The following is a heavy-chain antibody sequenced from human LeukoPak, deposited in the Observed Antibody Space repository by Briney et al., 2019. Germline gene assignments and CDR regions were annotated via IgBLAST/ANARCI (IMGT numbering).Heavy chain of an antibody. CDR1: GGSISAYY. J-gene: IGHJ3*02. D-gene: IGHD1-26*01. CDR2: IYYSGTT. V-gene: IGHV4-59*01. Sequence: SSETLSLTCTVSGGSISAYYWSWIRQPPGKGLGWIGYIYYSGTTNYNPSLKSRVTISVDTSKNQFSLKLSSVTAADTAVYYCARVNGATDAFDIWGQGTMVTVSS. CDR3: ARVNGATDAFDI.